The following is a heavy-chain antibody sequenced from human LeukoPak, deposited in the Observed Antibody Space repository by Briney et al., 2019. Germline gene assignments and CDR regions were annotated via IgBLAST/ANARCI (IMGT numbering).Heavy chain of an antibody. CDR2: IGGSGGST. CDR1: GFTFSSYA. J-gene: IGHJ4*02. Sequence: PGGSLRLSCAASGFTFSSYAMSWVRQAPGKGLEWVSAIGGSGGSTYYADSVKGRFTISRDNAKNTLYLQMNSLRVDDTAVYFCVRSHDYWGQGTLVTVSS. V-gene: IGHV3-23*01. CDR3: VRSHDY.